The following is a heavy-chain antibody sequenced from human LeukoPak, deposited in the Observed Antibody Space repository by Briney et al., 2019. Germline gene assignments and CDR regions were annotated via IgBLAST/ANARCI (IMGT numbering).Heavy chain of an antibody. Sequence: GGSLRLSCAASGFTVSSNYMSWVRQAPGKGLEWVGFIRSKAYGGTTEYAASVKGRFTISRDDSKSIAYLQMNSLKTEDTAVYYCTRIVAARAVGDDAFDIWGQGTMVTVSS. V-gene: IGHV3-49*04. D-gene: IGHD6-6*01. CDR3: TRIVAARAVGDDAFDI. J-gene: IGHJ3*02. CDR1: GFTVSSNY. CDR2: IRSKAYGGTT.